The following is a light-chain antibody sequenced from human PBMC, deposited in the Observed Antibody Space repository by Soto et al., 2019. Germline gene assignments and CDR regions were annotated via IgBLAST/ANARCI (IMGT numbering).Light chain of an antibody. CDR2: DAS. CDR3: QQRSKWPWT. V-gene: IGKV3-11*01. CDR1: QSVSNN. Sequence: EIVMTQSPATLSVSPGESATLSCRASQSVSNNLTWYQQKPGQAPRLLIYDASNRATGIPARFSGSGSVTDFTLTISSLEDEDFAVYYCQQRSKWPWTFGQGTKVDIK. J-gene: IGKJ1*01.